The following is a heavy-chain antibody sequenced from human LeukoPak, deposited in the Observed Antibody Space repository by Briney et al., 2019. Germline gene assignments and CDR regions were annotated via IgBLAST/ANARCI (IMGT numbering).Heavy chain of an antibody. CDR2: ISSSSSYI. D-gene: IGHD2-2*01. CDR3: ARDPKVVPAVEDY. J-gene: IGHJ4*02. CDR1: GFTFSSYS. V-gene: IGHV3-21*01. Sequence: GGSLRLSCAASGFTFSSYSMNWVRQAPGKGLEWVSSISSSSSYIYYADSVKGRFTISRDNAKNSLYLQTNSLRAEDTAVYYCARDPKVVPAVEDYWGQGTLVTVSS.